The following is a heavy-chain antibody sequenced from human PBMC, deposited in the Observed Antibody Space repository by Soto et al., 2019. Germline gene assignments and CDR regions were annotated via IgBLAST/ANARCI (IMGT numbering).Heavy chain of an antibody. CDR1: GGTFSSYA. V-gene: IGHV1-69*13. D-gene: IGHD1-7*01. J-gene: IGHJ5*02. CDR2: IIPIFGTA. CDR3: ARFQTGTMGWFDP. Sequence: SVKVSCKASGGTFSSYAISWLRQAPGQGLEWMGGIIPIFGTANYAQKFQGRVTITADESTSTAYMELSSLRSEDTAVYYCARFQTGTMGWFDPWGQGTLVTVSS.